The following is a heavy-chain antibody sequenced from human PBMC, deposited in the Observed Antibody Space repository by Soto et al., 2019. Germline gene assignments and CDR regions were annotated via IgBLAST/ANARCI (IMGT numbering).Heavy chain of an antibody. Sequence: QVQLQESGPGLVKPSQTLSLSCTVSGASISSGGHYWSRIRQHPGKGLERIGYISHSGGTYYSPSHKTRVTISVDTSKSQFALKLTSVTAADTAVYYCSMTYSNFEEDYYYDYGMDVWGPGNTVTVSS. J-gene: IGHJ6*02. D-gene: IGHD4-4*01. CDR2: ISHSGGT. CDR3: SMTYSNFEEDYYYDYGMDV. V-gene: IGHV4-31*03. CDR1: GASISSGGHY.